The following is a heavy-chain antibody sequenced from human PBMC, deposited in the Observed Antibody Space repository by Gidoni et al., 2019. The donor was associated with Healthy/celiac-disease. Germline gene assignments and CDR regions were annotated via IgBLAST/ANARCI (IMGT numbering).Heavy chain of an antibody. CDR1: GFTFSSYG. J-gene: IGHJ4*02. CDR3: ARDPLVYCNGGSCLEYYFDY. Sequence: QVQLVESGGGVVQPGRSLRLSCAASGFTFSSYGMPWVRQAPGKGLEWVAVIWYDGSNKYYADSVKGRFTISRDNSKNTLYLQMNSLRAEDTAVYYCARDPLVYCNGGSCLEYYFDYWGQGTLVTVSS. CDR2: IWYDGSNK. D-gene: IGHD2-15*01. V-gene: IGHV3-33*01.